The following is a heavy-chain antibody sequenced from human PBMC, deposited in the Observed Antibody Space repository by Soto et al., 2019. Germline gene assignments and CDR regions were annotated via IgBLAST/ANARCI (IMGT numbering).Heavy chain of an antibody. CDR2: IYYSGST. CDR1: GGSISSYY. J-gene: IGHJ3*02. V-gene: IGHV4-59*01. D-gene: IGHD2-15*01. Sequence: SETLSLTCTVSGGSISSYYWSWIRQPPGKGLEWIGYIYYSGSTNYNPSLKSRVTISVDTSKNQFSLKLSSVTAADTAVYYCARVAVKYCSGGSCYSVSSDAFDIWGQGTMVTVSS. CDR3: ARVAVKYCSGGSCYSVSSDAFDI.